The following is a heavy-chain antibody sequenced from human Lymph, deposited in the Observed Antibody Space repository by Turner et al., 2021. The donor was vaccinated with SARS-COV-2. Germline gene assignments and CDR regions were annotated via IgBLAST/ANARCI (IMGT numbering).Heavy chain of an antibody. CDR3: ARDVERYNDFWSGYSGGYGLDV. D-gene: IGHD3-3*01. Sequence: QVQLVQSGAEVKKPGASVKVSCKASGYTFTGYYMHWVRQAPGQGLEWMGWINPNSGGTNYAQKFQGRVTMTRDTSISTAYMELSRLRSDDTAMYYCARDVERYNDFWSGYSGGYGLDVWGQGTTVTVSS. CDR2: INPNSGGT. V-gene: IGHV1-2*02. CDR1: GYTFTGYY. J-gene: IGHJ6*02.